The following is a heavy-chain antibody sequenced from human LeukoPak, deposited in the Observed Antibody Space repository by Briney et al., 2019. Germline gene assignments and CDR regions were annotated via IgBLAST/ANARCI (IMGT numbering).Heavy chain of an antibody. CDR2: ISGSGGST. CDR3: AKDRPPLGDYVWGSPYFQH. V-gene: IGHV3-23*01. D-gene: IGHD3-16*01. Sequence: PGGSLRLSCAASGFTFSSYAMSWVRQAPGKGLEWVSAISGSGGSTYYADSVKGRFTISRDNSKNTLYLQMNSLRAEDTAVYYCAKDRPPLGDYVWGSPYFQHWGQGTLVTVSS. CDR1: GFTFSSYA. J-gene: IGHJ1*01.